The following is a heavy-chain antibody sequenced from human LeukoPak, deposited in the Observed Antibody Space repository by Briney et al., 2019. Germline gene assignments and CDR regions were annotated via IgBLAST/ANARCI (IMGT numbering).Heavy chain of an antibody. CDR2: IYYSGST. J-gene: IGHJ4*02. V-gene: IGHV4-39*07. CDR1: GGSISSSSYY. CDR3: ATRSPTRHYYDSSAYPVVLGYFDY. Sequence: SETLSLTCTVSGGSISSSSYYWGWIRQPPGKGLEWIGSIYYSGSTYYNPSLKSRVTISVDTSKNQFSLKLSSVTAADTAVYYCATRSPTRHYYDSSAYPVVLGYFDYWGQGTLATVSS. D-gene: IGHD3-22*01.